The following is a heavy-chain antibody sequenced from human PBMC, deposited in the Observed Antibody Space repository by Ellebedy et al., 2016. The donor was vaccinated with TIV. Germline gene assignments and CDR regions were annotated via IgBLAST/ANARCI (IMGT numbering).Heavy chain of an antibody. V-gene: IGHV3-30*03. D-gene: IGHD6-19*01. CDR2: ISYDGNTK. Sequence: GESLKISCAASGFTFSHYGMHWVRQAPGKGLEWVAFISYDGNTKYYIDSVKGRFTITRDNHKNTLDLQMNSLRAGDTAVYYCARIFSSGWTRWFDSWGQGSLVTVSS. CDR3: ARIFSSGWTRWFDS. CDR1: GFTFSHYG. J-gene: IGHJ5*01.